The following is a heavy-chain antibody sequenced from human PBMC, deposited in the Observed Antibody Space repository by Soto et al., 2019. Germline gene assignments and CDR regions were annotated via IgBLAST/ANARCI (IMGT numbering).Heavy chain of an antibody. V-gene: IGHV1-46*01. CDR3: VRGATAAYWYFDL. CDR1: GYTFTSYY. D-gene: IGHD6-13*01. J-gene: IGHJ2*01. CDR2: INHSGGGT. Sequence: QVQLVQSGAEVKKPGASVKVSCKASGYTFTSYYMHWVRQAPGQGLEWMGIINHSGGGTNYAQKFEGRVTMTRDTSTSTVSMDLSGLRSDDTAVYYCVRGATAAYWYFDLWGRGTLVTVSS.